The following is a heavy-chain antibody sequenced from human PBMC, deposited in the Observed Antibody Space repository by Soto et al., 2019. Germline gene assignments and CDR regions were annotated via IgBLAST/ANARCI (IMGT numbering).Heavy chain of an antibody. V-gene: IGHV4-4*07. CDR3: ARDQGVAAAGITWFDP. CDR2: IHSSGST. D-gene: IGHD6-13*01. Sequence: QVQLQASGPGLVKPSETLSLTCTVSGASMNSYHWSWIRQPAGTGVELVGHIHSSGSTNYNPSLKSRVAMSVDTSKNQFSLSLMSLTAADTAVYYCARDQGVAAAGITWFDPWGQGSLVTVSS. CDR1: GASMNSYH. J-gene: IGHJ5*02.